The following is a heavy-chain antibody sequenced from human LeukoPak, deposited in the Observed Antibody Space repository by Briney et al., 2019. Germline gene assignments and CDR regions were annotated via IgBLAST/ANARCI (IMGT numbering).Heavy chain of an antibody. J-gene: IGHJ4*02. CDR1: GGTFSSYA. V-gene: IGHV1-69*13. Sequence: SVEVCCKASGGTFSSYAISWVRQAPGQGLEWMGGIIPIFGTANYAQKFQGRVTITADESTSTAYMELSSLRSEDTAVYYCARDQNYYYDSSGYYLGSYWGQGTLVTVSS. CDR3: ARDQNYYYDSSGYYLGSY. D-gene: IGHD3-22*01. CDR2: IIPIFGTA.